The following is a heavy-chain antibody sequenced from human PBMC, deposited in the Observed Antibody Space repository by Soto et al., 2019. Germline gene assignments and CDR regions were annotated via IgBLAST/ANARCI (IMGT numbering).Heavy chain of an antibody. Sequence: GGSLRLSCAASGFSFSSYWINWVRQAPGKGLEWVANMNTDGSAQYYVDSVKGRFTISRDNAKNSVSLQMNSLRAEDAAVYYCARHPLVGVVVSPFDYWGQGPLVTVSS. V-gene: IGHV3-7*01. CDR1: GFSFSSYW. D-gene: IGHD2-15*01. CDR3: ARHPLVGVVVSPFDY. J-gene: IGHJ4*02. CDR2: MNTDGSAQ.